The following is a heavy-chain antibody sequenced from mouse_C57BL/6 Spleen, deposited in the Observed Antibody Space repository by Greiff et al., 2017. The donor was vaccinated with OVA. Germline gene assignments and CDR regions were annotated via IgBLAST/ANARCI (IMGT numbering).Heavy chain of an antibody. CDR1: GFTFSSYA. Sequence: EVQVVESGGGLVKPGGSLKLSCAASGFTFSSYAMSWVRQTPEKRLEWVATISDGGSYTYYPDNVKGRFTISRDNAKNNLYLQMSHLKSEDTAMYYCARELQAYDFDYWGQGTTLTASS. V-gene: IGHV5-4*01. CDR3: ARELQAYDFDY. J-gene: IGHJ2*01. D-gene: IGHD1-1*01. CDR2: ISDGGSYT.